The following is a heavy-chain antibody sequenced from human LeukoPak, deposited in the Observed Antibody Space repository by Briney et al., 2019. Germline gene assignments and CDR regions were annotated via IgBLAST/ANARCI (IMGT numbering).Heavy chain of an antibody. CDR3: ARHWSHSVAQFGRSYLFDL. D-gene: IGHD2-15*01. CDR2: MDTSGHT. CDR1: GGSISGYY. V-gene: IGHV4-4*07. Sequence: MPSETLSLTCIVSGGSISGYYWSWIRQPAGKGLEWIGHMDTSGHTNYNSSLMSRVTMSVDTSKNQFSLRLTSVTAADTAVYYCARHWSHSVAQFGRSYLFDLWGQGTLVTVSS. J-gene: IGHJ5*02.